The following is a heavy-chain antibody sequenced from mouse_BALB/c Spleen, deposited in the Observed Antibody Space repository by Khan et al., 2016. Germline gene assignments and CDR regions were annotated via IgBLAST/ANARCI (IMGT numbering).Heavy chain of an antibody. D-gene: IGHD2-2*01. CDR1: GYTFTTAG. CDR2: INTHTRVP. J-gene: IGHJ4*01. V-gene: IGHV9-4*02. Sequence: QIQLVQSGPELKKPGETVRIFCKASGYTFTTAGMQWVQKMPGKGLKWIGWINTHTRVPKYAEDFKRRFAFSLDTSASTAYLQISNLKNEDTATYFCARGYGYIYAMDYWGQGTSGTVSS. CDR3: ARGYGYIYAMDY.